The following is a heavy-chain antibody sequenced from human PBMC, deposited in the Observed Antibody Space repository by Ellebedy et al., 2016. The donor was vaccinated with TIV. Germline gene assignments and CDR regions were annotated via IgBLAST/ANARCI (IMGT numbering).Heavy chain of an antibody. CDR3: AKGNVLRVPPYGMDV. D-gene: IGHD3-10*01. Sequence: GESLKISXAASGFTFNSYALSWVRQAPGKGLEWVSSVTGSGVGTYYADSVKGRFTISRDNPKSTVSLQLNSLRPNDTAVYYCAKGNVLRVPPYGMDVWGQGTTVSVSS. CDR1: GFTFNSYA. CDR2: VTGSGVGT. J-gene: IGHJ6*02. V-gene: IGHV3-23*01.